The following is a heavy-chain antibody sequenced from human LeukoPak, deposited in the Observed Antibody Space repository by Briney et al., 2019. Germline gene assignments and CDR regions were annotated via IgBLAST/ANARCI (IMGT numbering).Heavy chain of an antibody. Sequence: SVKVSCKASGGTFSSCAISRVRQAPGQGLEWMGRIIPIFGTANYAQKFQGRVTITTDESTSTAYMELSSLRSEDTAVHYCARDEDMTTVTTRLRAFDIWGQGTMVTVSS. V-gene: IGHV1-69*05. D-gene: IGHD4-17*01. CDR3: ARDEDMTTVTTRLRAFDI. CDR2: IIPIFGTA. J-gene: IGHJ3*02. CDR1: GGTFSSCA.